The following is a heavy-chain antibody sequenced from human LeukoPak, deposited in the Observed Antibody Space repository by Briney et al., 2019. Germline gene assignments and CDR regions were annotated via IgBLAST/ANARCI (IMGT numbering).Heavy chain of an antibody. CDR1: GYRFTSYW. D-gene: IGHD3-22*01. CDR3: ARIGQVVVTPGGYFDY. Sequence: GASLQISFQGSGYRFTSYWIGWVRRMPGKGLEWMGIIYPGDSDTRYSPSFQGQVTISADKSISTAYLQWSSLKASDTAMYYCARIGQVVVTPGGYFDYWGQGTLVTVSS. V-gene: IGHV5-51*01. J-gene: IGHJ4*02. CDR2: IYPGDSDT.